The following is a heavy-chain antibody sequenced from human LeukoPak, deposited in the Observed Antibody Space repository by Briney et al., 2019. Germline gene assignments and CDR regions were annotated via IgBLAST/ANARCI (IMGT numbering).Heavy chain of an antibody. J-gene: IGHJ4*02. CDR3: ARGSRPTYYDILTGYYRAPDKYYFDY. V-gene: IGHV1-2*02. CDR1: GYTFTGYY. CDR2: INPNSGGT. Sequence: ASVTVSCKASGYTFTGYYMHWVRRAPGQGLEWMGWINPNSGGTNYAQKFQGRVTMTRDTSISTAYMELSRLRSDDTAVYYCARGSRPTYYDILTGYYRAPDKYYFDYWGQGTLVTVSS. D-gene: IGHD3-9*01.